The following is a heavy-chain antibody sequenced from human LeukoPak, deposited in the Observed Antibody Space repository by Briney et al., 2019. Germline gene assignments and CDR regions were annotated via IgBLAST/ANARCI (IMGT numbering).Heavy chain of an antibody. Sequence: SETLSLTCTVSGDFINTYYWSWIRQPPGKGLEWIGYVYYTGSTNYRPSLKSRITISVDTSKNQFSLKLSSVTAADTAVYYCARHCSSATCPFDYWGQGTPVTVSS. CDR1: GDFINTYY. D-gene: IGHD2-2*01. V-gene: IGHV4-59*08. CDR3: ARHCSSATCPFDY. J-gene: IGHJ4*02. CDR2: VYYTGST.